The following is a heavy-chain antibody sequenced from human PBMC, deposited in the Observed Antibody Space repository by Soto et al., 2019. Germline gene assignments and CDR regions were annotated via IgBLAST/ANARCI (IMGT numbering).Heavy chain of an antibody. CDR3: ARRSYYYDSSGYSG. J-gene: IGHJ4*02. Sequence: SETLSLTCAVYGGSCSGYCWSRIRQHPGKGLEWIGEINHSGSTNYNPSLKSRVTISVDTSKNQFSLKLSSVTAADTAVYYCARRSYYYDSSGYSGWGQGTLVTVSS. D-gene: IGHD3-22*01. CDR1: GGSCSGYC. CDR2: INHSGST. V-gene: IGHV4-34*01.